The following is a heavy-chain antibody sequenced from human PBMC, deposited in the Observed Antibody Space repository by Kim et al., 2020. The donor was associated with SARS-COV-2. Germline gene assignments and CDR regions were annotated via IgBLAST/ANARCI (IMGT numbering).Heavy chain of an antibody. D-gene: IGHD3-9*01. V-gene: IGHV4-34*01. J-gene: IGHJ5*02. Sequence: SETLSLTCAIYGGSFSAYYWSWIRQPPGKGLEWIGEINHSGSTNYNPSLKSRVTISVDTSKNQFSLMLNSVTAADTAVYYCARDFGNDISSGWFVPWGQGTLVAVSS. CDR3: ARDFGNDISSGWFVP. CDR1: GGSFSAYY. CDR2: INHSGST.